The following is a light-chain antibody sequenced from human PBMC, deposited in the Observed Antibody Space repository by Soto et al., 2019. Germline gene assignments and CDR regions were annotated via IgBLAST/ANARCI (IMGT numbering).Light chain of an antibody. V-gene: IGKV1-5*01. Sequence: DIQITHSPSTLSASVGDRVIITCRSSQSVSSWLAWYQQKPGKAPNLLIYDASSLESGVPSRFSGSGSGTEFTLTISSLQPDDFATYYCQQYQSSWTLGQGTKVDIK. CDR1: QSVSSW. CDR2: DAS. CDR3: QQYQSSWT. J-gene: IGKJ1*01.